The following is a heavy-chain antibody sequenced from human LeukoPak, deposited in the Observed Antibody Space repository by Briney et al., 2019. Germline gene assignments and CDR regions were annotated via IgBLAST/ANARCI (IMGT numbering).Heavy chain of an antibody. CDR3: ARVFPLYYYFDY. Sequence: GGSLRLSYAASGLTVSSNHMSWVRQAPGKGLEWVSVIYSDDNTYYADSVKGRFTISRDNSKNTLYLQINSLRAEDTAVYYCARVFPLYYYFDYWGQGTLVTVSS. CDR1: GLTVSSNH. V-gene: IGHV3-66*01. J-gene: IGHJ4*02. CDR2: IYSDDNT. D-gene: IGHD2-8*01.